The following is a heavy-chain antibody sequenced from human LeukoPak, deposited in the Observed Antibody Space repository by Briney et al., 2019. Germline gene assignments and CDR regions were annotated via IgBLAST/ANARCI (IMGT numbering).Heavy chain of an antibody. Sequence: KPGGSLRLSCAASGFTFSNYAVHWVRQAPGKGLEWVAYIKKTGSETYYVDSVKGRFTITRDNTRSSLFLQMYSLRAEDTAVYFCAREDGYCSGGNCYSYFDSWGQGTLVTVSS. J-gene: IGHJ4*02. CDR3: AREDGYCSGGNCYSYFDS. D-gene: IGHD2-15*01. CDR1: GFTFSNYA. V-gene: IGHV3-7*01. CDR2: IKKTGSET.